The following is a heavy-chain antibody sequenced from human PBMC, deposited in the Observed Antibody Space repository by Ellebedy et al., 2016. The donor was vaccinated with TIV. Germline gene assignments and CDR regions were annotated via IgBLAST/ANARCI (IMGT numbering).Heavy chain of an antibody. D-gene: IGHD1-26*01. CDR3: AIQWAQYDY. CDR2: IKQDGSEK. Sequence: GESLKIPCSASGFPFTTYWMTWVRQAPGKGVEWVANIKQDGSEKYYADSVKGRFAISRDNSENTLYLQMNSLRAEDTAVYYCAIQWAQYDYWGQGTLVTVSS. V-gene: IGHV3-7*01. J-gene: IGHJ4*02. CDR1: GFPFTTYW.